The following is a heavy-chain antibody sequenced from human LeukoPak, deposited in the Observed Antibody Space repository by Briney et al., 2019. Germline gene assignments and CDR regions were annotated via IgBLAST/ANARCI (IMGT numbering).Heavy chain of an antibody. D-gene: IGHD3-10*01. CDR3: ARIPVGEGGFDY. V-gene: IGHV2-70*04. CDR1: GFSLRTTGMR. Sequence: SGPTLVNPTQTLTLTCTFSGFSLRTTGMRLSWIRQPTGKALEWLSRIDWDDDKFYSTSLKTRLTISKDTSKTQVVLTMTNMDPVDTATYYCARIPVGEGGFDYWGQGTLVTVSS. J-gene: IGHJ4*02. CDR2: IDWDDDK.